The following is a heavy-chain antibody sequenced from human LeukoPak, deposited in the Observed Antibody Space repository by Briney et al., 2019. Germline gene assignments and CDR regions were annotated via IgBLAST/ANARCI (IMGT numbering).Heavy chain of an antibody. Sequence: GGSLRLSCAASGFTFSSYVMNWVRQAPGKGLEWVSYISSSGSTIYYADSVKGRFTISRDNAKNSLYLQMNSLRAEDTAVYYCAREIVGSYNYWGQGTLVTVSS. V-gene: IGHV3-48*03. D-gene: IGHD3-3*01. CDR2: ISSSGSTI. J-gene: IGHJ4*02. CDR3: AREIVGSYNY. CDR1: GFTFSSYV.